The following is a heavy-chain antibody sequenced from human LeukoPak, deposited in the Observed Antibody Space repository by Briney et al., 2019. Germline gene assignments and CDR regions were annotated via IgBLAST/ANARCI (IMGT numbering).Heavy chain of an antibody. CDR2: ISGSGGST. Sequence: GGSLRLSCAASGFTFSSYAMSWVRQAPGKGLEWVSAISGSGGSTHYADSVKGRFTISRDNSKNTLYLQMNSLRAEDTALYYCAKKGSGMVGAFDIWGQGTMVTVSS. CDR3: AKKGSGMVGAFDI. D-gene: IGHD3-10*01. V-gene: IGHV3-23*01. J-gene: IGHJ3*02. CDR1: GFTFSSYA.